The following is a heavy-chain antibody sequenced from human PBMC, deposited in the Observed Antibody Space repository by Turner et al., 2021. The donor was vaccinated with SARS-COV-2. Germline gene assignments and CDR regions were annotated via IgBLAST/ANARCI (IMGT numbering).Heavy chain of an antibody. D-gene: IGHD3-10*02. CDR1: GGSISSSSYY. V-gene: IGHV4-39*01. CDR3: ASETRYYSGRGWFDP. Sequence: QLQLQESGPGLVTPSETLSLTCTVSGGSISSSSYYWGWIRQPPGKGLEWIGSIYYSGSTYYNPSLKSRVTISVDTSKNQFSLKLSSVTAADTAVYYCASETRYYSGRGWFDPWGQGTLVTVSS. CDR2: IYYSGST. J-gene: IGHJ5*02.